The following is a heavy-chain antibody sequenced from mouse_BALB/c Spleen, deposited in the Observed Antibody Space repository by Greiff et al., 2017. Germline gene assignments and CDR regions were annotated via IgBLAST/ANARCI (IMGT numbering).Heavy chain of an antibody. CDR2: ISYDGSN. CDR1: GYSITSGYY. Sequence: EVKLMESGPGLVKPSQSLSLTCSVTGYSITSGYYWNWIRQFPGNKLEWMGYISYDGSNNYNPSLKNRISITRDTSKNQFFLKLNSVTTEDTATYYCARDDYYGSSNYAMDYWGQGTSVTVSS. D-gene: IGHD1-1*01. J-gene: IGHJ4*01. CDR3: ARDDYYGSSNYAMDY. V-gene: IGHV3-6*02.